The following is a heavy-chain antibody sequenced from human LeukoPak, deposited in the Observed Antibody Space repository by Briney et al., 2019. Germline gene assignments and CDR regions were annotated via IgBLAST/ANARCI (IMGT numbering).Heavy chain of an antibody. V-gene: IGHV1-46*01. D-gene: IGHD5-24*01. Sequence: ASVTVSFKASGYTFTSYYMHWVRQAPGQGLEWMGIINPSGGSTSYAQKFQGRVTMTRDMSTSTVYMELSSLRSEDTAVYYCARGVGYNLQFDYWGQGTLVTVSS. CDR3: ARGVGYNLQFDY. CDR1: GYTFTSYY. J-gene: IGHJ4*02. CDR2: INPSGGST.